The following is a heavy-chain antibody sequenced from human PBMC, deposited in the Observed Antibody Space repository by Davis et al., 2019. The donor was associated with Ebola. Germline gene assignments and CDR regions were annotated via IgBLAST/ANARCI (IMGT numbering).Heavy chain of an antibody. J-gene: IGHJ6*03. D-gene: IGHD3-3*01. CDR3: ARDATYYDFWSGYPYYYMDV. CDR2: IKQDGSEK. Sequence: GESLKISCAASGFTFSSYWMSWVRQAPGKGLEWVANIKQDGSEKYYVDSVKGRFTISRDNAKNSLYLQMNSLRAEDTAVYYCARDATYYDFWSGYPYYYMDVWGKGTTVTVSS. V-gene: IGHV3-7*03. CDR1: GFTFSSYW.